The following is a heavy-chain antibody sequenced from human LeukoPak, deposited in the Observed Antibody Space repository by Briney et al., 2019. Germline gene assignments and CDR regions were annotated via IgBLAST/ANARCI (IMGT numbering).Heavy chain of an antibody. CDR1: GFIFSAYA. CDR2: ISSNGGYT. CDR3: VKAHQSDSWYFDY. J-gene: IGHJ4*02. Sequence: GGSLRLSCSASGFIFSAYAMHWVSQAPGKGLEYVSAISSNGGYTYNADSVKGRFTISRDNSKKTLHLQMSSLRAEDTAVYYCVKAHQSDSWYFDYWGQGTLVTVSS. D-gene: IGHD6-13*01. V-gene: IGHV3-64D*09.